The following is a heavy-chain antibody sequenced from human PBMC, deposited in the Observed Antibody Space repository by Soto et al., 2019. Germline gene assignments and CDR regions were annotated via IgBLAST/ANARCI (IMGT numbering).Heavy chain of an antibody. CDR2: ISNTGSFR. CDR1: GFTFSDYY. Sequence: PGGSLRLSCAASGFTFSDYYMTWIGQAPGKGLEWVSYISNTGSFRHYADSVKGRFTISRDSAKNSLYLQMNNLRAEDTAVYYCARNTYYDFWTGYPNWFDPWGQGTLDTVSS. D-gene: IGHD3-3*01. J-gene: IGHJ5*02. V-gene: IGHV3-11*01. CDR3: ARNTYYDFWTGYPNWFDP.